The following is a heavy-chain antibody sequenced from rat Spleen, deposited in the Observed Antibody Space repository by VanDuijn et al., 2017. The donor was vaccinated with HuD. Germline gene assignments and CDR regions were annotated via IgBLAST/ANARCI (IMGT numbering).Heavy chain of an antibody. J-gene: IGHJ3*01. CDR2: ISPSGGST. CDR3: ARHRGITTSWFAY. Sequence: EVQLVESGGGLVQPGRSMKLSCAASGFTFSDYYMAWVRQAPTKGLEWVASISPSGGSTYYRDSVKGRFTISRDNAKTTLYLQMDSLRSEDTATYYCARHRGITTSWFAYWGQGTLVTVSS. V-gene: IGHV5-25*01. D-gene: IGHD1-10*01. CDR1: GFTFSDYY.